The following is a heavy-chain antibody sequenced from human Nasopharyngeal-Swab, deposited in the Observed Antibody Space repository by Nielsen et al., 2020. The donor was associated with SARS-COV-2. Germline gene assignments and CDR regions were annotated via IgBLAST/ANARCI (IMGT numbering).Heavy chain of an antibody. CDR1: GFTFSNAW. V-gene: IGHV3-15*01. Sequence: GESLKISCAASGFTFSNAWMSWVRQAPGKGLEWVGRIKSKTDGGTTDYAAPVKGRFTISRDDSKNTLYLQMNSLKTEDTAVYYCTTEDIVVAVAGHEYFQHWGQGTLVTVSS. D-gene: IGHD2-15*01. CDR2: IKSKTDGGTT. J-gene: IGHJ1*01. CDR3: TTEDIVVAVAGHEYFQH.